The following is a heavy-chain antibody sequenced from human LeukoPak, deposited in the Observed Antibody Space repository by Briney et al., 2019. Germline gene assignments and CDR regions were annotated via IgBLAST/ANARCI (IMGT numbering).Heavy chain of an antibody. CDR2: ISYDGSNK. V-gene: IGHV3-30*01. D-gene: IGHD3-22*01. CDR1: GFTFSSYV. J-gene: IGHJ4*02. Sequence: PGGSLRLSCAASGFTFSSYVMHWVRQAPGKGLEWVAVISYDGSNKYYADSVKGRFTISRDNSKNTLYLQMNSLRAEDTAVYYCARGLRHYYDSSGYDYWGQGTLVTVSS. CDR3: ARGLRHYYDSSGYDY.